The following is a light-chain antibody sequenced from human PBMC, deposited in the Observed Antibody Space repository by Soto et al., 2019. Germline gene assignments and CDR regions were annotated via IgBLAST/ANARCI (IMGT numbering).Light chain of an antibody. V-gene: IGKV2D-29*01. CDR1: QSLLYSDGETY. J-gene: IGKJ1*01. Sequence: DVVMTQTPLSLSVAPGQPASISCKSSQSLLYSDGETYLFWYLQKPGQPPQLLIYTLSNRFSGVPVRFSGSGSGQDFTMRISRVEAEDVGVYYCMQSIQFPSTFGQGTKVEIK. CDR2: TLS. CDR3: MQSIQFPST.